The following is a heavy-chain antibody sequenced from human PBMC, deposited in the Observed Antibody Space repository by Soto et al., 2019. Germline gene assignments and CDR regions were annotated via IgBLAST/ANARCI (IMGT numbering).Heavy chain of an antibody. V-gene: IGHV3-74*01. D-gene: IGHD3-10*01. CDR2: ISDYGRI. CDR3: GRGGVEPFDF. CDR1: GFTFRNYW. Sequence: EVQLVESGGGLVQSGGSLRLACAASGFTFRNYWMHWVRQAPGKGLVWVSRISDYGRINYADSVKGRFTISRDDAKSELYLPMDNLRAEDPAVYYCGRGGVEPFDFWGQGALVTVSS. J-gene: IGHJ4*02.